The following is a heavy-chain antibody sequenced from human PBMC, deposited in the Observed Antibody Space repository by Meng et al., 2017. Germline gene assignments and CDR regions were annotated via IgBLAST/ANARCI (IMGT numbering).Heavy chain of an antibody. J-gene: IGHJ4*02. Sequence: QLELRQGGAGLLTPPDPLSLTCAVYGGSFSGYYWTWIRQPPGRGLEWIGEISHSGTTNYNPSLTSRVTISLDTSKSQFSLKLTSVTGADTAVYFCARGVRSKIQQLIPGRPTYVDLWSQGNLVTVSS. V-gene: IGHV4-34*01. CDR1: GGSFSGYY. D-gene: IGHD6-13*01. CDR3: ARGVRSKIQQLIPGRPTYVDL. CDR2: ISHSGTT.